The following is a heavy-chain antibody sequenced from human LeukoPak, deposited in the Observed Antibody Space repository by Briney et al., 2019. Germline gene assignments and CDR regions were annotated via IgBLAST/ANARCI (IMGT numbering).Heavy chain of an antibody. J-gene: IGHJ5*02. V-gene: IGHV1-46*01. CDR1: GYSFTTYG. Sequence: GASVKVSCKASGYSFTTYGLSWVRQAPGQGLEWMGIINPSGGSTSYAQKFQGRVTMTRDTSTSTVYMELSSLRSEDTAVYYCARDFPQALDQLLWYWFDPWGQGTLVTVSS. CDR2: INPSGGST. CDR3: ARDFPQALDQLLWYWFDP. D-gene: IGHD2-2*01.